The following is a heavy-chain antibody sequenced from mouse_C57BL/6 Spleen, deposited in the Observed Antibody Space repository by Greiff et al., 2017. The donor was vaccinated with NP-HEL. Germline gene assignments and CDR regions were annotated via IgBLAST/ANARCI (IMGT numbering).Heavy chain of an antibody. CDR3: ARYWPSYYAMDY. CDR1: GFTFTDYY. CDR2: IRNKANGYTT. J-gene: IGHJ4*01. Sequence: EVQLVESGGGLVQPGGSLSLSCAASGFTFTDYYMSWVRQPPGKALEWLGFIRNKANGYTTEYSASVKGRFTISRDNSQSILYLQMNALRAEDSATYYWARYWPSYYAMDYWGQGTSVTVSS. V-gene: IGHV7-3*01.